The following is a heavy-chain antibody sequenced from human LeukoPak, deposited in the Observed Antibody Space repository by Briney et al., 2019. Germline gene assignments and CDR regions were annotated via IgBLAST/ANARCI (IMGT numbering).Heavy chain of an antibody. D-gene: IGHD3-22*01. CDR1: GYTFTSYD. J-gene: IGHJ4*02. V-gene: IGHV1-8*01. CDR3: ARGRAYYYDSSGLDPDY. CDR2: MNPNSGNT. Sequence: ASVKVSCKASGYTFTSYDINWVRQATGQGLEWMGWMNPNSGNTGYAQKFQGRVTMTRNTSISTAYMELSSLRSEDTAVYYCARGRAYYYDSSGLDPDYWGQGTLVTVSS.